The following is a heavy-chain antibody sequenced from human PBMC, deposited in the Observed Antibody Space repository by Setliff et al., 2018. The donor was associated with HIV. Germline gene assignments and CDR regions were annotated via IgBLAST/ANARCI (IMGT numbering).Heavy chain of an antibody. CDR1: GYTFSDYY. D-gene: IGHD1-1*01. CDR3: VTDWNDGHGAVDI. CDR2: VDPEDGET. V-gene: IGHV1-69-2*01. J-gene: IGHJ3*02. Sequence: ASVKVSCKASGYTFSDYYMHWVQQAPGKGLEWMGRVDPEDGETIYAEKFQGRVTMTADPSIDTIYMELNRLTPDDTAAYYCVTDWNDGHGAVDIWGQGTMVTVSS.